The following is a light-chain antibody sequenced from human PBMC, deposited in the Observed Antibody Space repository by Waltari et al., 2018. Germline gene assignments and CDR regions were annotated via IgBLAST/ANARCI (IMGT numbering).Light chain of an antibody. J-gene: IGLJ1*01. Sequence: QSALTQPPPVSGTPGQSATITCTAPLGTSNLVSWYRQLPGTVPKPILYHSSDRPSGTSFRFSGSRSGNTASLTISGLQSDDEADYYCCSNNEGYAHVFGTGTRVTVL. V-gene: IGLV2-23*01. CDR2: HSS. CDR3: CSNNEGYAHV. CDR1: LGTSNL.